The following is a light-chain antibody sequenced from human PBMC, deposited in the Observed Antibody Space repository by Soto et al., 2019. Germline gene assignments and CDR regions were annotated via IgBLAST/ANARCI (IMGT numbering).Light chain of an antibody. J-gene: IGKJ5*01. V-gene: IGKV3-20*01. CDR1: QSVSSNY. CDR3: QPYHNSIT. Sequence: EIVLTQSPDTLSLSPGESATLSCRASQSVSSNYLAWYQQKPGQAPRLLIYGASSRATGVPDRFSGSGSGTAFTLTISRLEPEDFAVFYCQPYHNSITFGQGTRLEIE. CDR2: GAS.